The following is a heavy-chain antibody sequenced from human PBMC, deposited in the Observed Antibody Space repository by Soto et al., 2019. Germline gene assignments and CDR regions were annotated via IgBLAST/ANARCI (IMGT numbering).Heavy chain of an antibody. CDR1: GYNFTSSR. D-gene: IGHD1-26*01. CDR3: ARHVRGARGWVDEAL. Sequence: GASQKISCKRPGYNFTSSRISPVRQIQRKGLEWMGRIDPSDSYTDYSPSFQGHVTISADKSITTAYLQWSSLKASDTAMYYFARHVRGARGWVDEALWVQGTLVTGSS. J-gene: IGHJ4*02. CDR2: IDPSDSYT. V-gene: IGHV5-10-1*01.